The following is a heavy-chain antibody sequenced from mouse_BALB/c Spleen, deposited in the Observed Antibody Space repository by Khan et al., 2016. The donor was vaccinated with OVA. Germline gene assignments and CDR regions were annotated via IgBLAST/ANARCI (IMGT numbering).Heavy chain of an antibody. CDR1: GFTFSSYG. J-gene: IGHJ2*01. CDR3: ARMARTIN. CDR2: INSNGGST. V-gene: IGHV5-6-3*01. Sequence: EVELVESGGGLVQSGGSLKLSCAASGFTFSSYGMSWVRQTPDKRLELVATINSNGGSTYYPDSVKGRFTISRDNAKNTLYLQMSSLKSEDTAMYYCARMARTINWGQGTTLTVSS.